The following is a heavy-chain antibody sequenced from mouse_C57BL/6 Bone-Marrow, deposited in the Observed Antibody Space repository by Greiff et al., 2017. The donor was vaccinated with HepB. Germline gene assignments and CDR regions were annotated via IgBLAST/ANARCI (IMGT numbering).Heavy chain of an antibody. V-gene: IGHV1-22*01. CDR2: INPNNGGT. Sequence: VQLQQSGPELVKPGASVKMSCKASGYTFTDYNMHWVKQSHGKSLEWIGYINPNNGGTSYNQKFKGKATLTVNKSSSTAYMELRSLTSEDSAVYYCAIYYYGSSYFDYWGQGTTLTVSS. CDR1: GYTFTDYN. J-gene: IGHJ2*01. CDR3: AIYYYGSSYFDY. D-gene: IGHD1-1*01.